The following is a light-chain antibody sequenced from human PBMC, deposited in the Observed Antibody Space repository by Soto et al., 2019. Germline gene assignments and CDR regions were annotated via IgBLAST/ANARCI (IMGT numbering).Light chain of an antibody. CDR1: QGIRND. CDR2: AAS. Sequence: AIQMTQSPSSLSASVGDRVTITCRASQGIRNDLGWYQQKPGKAPKLLIYAASSLQSGVPSRFSGSGSGTDFTLTISSLPPEDFATYYCLQDYNFLTFGGGTKVEIK. J-gene: IGKJ4*01. V-gene: IGKV1-6*01. CDR3: LQDYNFLT.